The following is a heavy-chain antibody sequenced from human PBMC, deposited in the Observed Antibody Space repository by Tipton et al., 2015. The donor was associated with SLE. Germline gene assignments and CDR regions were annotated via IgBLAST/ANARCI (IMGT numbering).Heavy chain of an antibody. D-gene: IGHD1-1*01. CDR2: IYYSGST. J-gene: IGHJ3*02. V-gene: IGHV4-59*01. CDR3: ARDLEAFDI. CDR1: GGSISSYY. Sequence: TLSLTCTVSGGSISSYYWSWIRQPPGKGLEWIGDIYYSGSTNYNPSLKSRVTISVDTSKNQFSLKLSSVTAADTAVYYCARDLEAFDIWARGQWSPSLQ.